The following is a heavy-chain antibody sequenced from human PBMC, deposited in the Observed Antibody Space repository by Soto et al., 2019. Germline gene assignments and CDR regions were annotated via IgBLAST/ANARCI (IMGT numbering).Heavy chain of an antibody. CDR2: IDPSDSYT. J-gene: IGHJ4*02. CDR3: ARRPLGFHDILTGPLGY. CDR1: GYSFTSYW. D-gene: IGHD3-9*01. Sequence: GESLKISCKGSGYSFTSYWISWVRQMPGKGLEWMGRIDPSDSYTNYSPSFQDHVTISADKSISTAYLQWSSLKASDTAMYYCARRPLGFHDILTGPLGYWGQGTLVTVSS. V-gene: IGHV5-10-1*01.